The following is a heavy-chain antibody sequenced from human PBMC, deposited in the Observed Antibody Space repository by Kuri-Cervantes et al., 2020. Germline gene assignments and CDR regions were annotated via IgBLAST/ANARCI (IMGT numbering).Heavy chain of an antibody. CDR2: IYYSGST. V-gene: IGHV4-61*08. D-gene: IGHD6-13*01. CDR1: GFSLSTRGMS. J-gene: IGHJ6*02. Sequence: SGPTLVKPTQTLTLTCTFSGFSLSTRGMSVSWIRQPPGKGLEWIGHIYYSGSTNYNPSLKGRVTIAVDTSKTQFSLNLTSVTAADTAVYYCARDAPQQLVGYYGMDVWGQGTTVTVSS. CDR3: ARDAPQQLVGYYGMDV.